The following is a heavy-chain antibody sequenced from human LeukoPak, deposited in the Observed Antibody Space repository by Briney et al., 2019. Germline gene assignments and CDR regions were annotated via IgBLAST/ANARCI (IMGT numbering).Heavy chain of an antibody. CDR3: ARSRMTAAGRFSPFGY. CDR1: GYTFTGYY. Sequence: ASVMVSCKASGYTFTGYYMHWVRQAPGQGLEWMGWINPNSGGTNYAQKFQGRVTMTRDTSISTAYMELSRLRSDDTAVYYCARSRMTAAGRFSPFGYWGQGTLVTVSS. J-gene: IGHJ4*02. V-gene: IGHV1-2*02. CDR2: INPNSGGT. D-gene: IGHD6-13*01.